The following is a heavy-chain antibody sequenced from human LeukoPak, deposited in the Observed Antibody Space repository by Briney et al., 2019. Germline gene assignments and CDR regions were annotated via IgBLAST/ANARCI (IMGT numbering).Heavy chain of an antibody. CDR1: GGTFSSYA. Sequence: GASVKVSCKASGGTFSSYAISWVRQAPGQGLEWMGRIIPILGIANYAQKFQGRVTITADKSTSTAYMELSSLRSEDTAVYYCARGGVGANFDYWGQGTLVTVSS. J-gene: IGHJ4*02. V-gene: IGHV1-69*04. CDR2: IIPILGIA. D-gene: IGHD1-26*01. CDR3: ARGGVGANFDY.